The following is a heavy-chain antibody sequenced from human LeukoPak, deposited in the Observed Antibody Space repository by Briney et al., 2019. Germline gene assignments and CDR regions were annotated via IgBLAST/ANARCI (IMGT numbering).Heavy chain of an antibody. Sequence: PSETLSLTCTVSGGSISSSSYYWGWIRQPPGKGLEWIGSIYYSGSTYYNPSLKSRVTISVDTSKNQFSLKLSSVTAADTAVYYCASGTMVRGVIIRALDCWGQGTLVTVSS. CDR3: ASGTMVRGVIIRALDC. J-gene: IGHJ4*02. CDR1: GGSISSSSYY. CDR2: IYYSGST. V-gene: IGHV4-39*01. D-gene: IGHD3-10*01.